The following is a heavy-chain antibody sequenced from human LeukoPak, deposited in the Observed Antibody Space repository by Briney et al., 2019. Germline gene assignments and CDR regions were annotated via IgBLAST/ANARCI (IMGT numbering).Heavy chain of an antibody. CDR2: ISYDGSNK. J-gene: IGHJ3*02. V-gene: IGHV3-30-3*01. CDR1: GFTFSSYA. D-gene: IGHD2-15*01. Sequence: GGSLRLSCAASGFTFSSYAMHWVRQAPGKGLEWVAVISYDGSNKYYADSVKGRFTISRDNSKNTLYLQMNSLRAEDTAVYYCARGPQDIVVVVAATSSGAFDIWDQGTMVTVSS. CDR3: ARGPQDIVVVVAATSSGAFDI.